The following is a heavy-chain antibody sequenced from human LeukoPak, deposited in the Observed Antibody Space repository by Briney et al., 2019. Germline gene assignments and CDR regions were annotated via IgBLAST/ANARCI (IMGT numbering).Heavy chain of an antibody. D-gene: IGHD3-22*01. Sequence: GASVKVSCKASGGTFSSYAISWVRQAPGQGLEWMGGIIPIFGTANYAQKFQGRVTITADESTSTAYMELSSLRSEDTAVYYCAKLPSSGYYYRQDWFGPWGQGTLVTVSS. CDR3: AKLPSSGYYYRQDWFGP. J-gene: IGHJ5*02. V-gene: IGHV1-69*13. CDR2: IIPIFGTA. CDR1: GGTFSSYA.